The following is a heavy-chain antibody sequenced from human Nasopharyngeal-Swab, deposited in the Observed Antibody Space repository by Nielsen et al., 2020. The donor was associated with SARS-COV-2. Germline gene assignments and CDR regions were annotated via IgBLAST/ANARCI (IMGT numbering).Heavy chain of an antibody. CDR1: GFTVSSNY. D-gene: IGHD6-19*01. V-gene: IGHV3-53*01. CDR3: AREGGSSGWYYFDY. Sequence: GGSLRLSCAASGFTVSSNYMSWVRQAPGKGLEWVSVIYSDGSTYYADSVKGRFTISRDNSKNTLYLQMNSLRAEDTAVYYCAREGGSSGWYYFDYWGQGTLVTVSS. J-gene: IGHJ4*02. CDR2: IYSDGST.